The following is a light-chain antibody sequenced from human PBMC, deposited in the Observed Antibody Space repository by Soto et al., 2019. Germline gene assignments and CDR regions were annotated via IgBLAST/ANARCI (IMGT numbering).Light chain of an antibody. J-gene: IGLJ1*01. CDR2: EVS. CDR1: SSDLGGYNY. V-gene: IGLV2-14*01. Sequence: QSALTQPASVSGSPGQSITVSCTGTSSDLGGYNYVSWYQHHPGKAPKLMIYEVSNRPSGVSNRFSGSKSGNTASLTISGLQAEDEAEYYCSSYTISDTLVFGTGTKVTVL. CDR3: SSYTISDTLV.